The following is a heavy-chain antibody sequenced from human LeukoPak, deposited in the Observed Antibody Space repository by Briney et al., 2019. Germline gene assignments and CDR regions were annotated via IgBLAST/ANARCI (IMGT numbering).Heavy chain of an antibody. V-gene: IGHV3-74*01. Sequence: PGGSLRLSCSASGFTFSNYWMHWVRQAPGKGRVWVSRISSDGTTTNYADSVKGRFTISRDNAKNTLYLQMNSLGAEDTAIYFCVCIPVGFWGQGPLVTVSS. CDR1: GFTFSNYW. CDR3: VCIPVGF. CDR2: ISSDGTTT. D-gene: IGHD2-8*02. J-gene: IGHJ4*02.